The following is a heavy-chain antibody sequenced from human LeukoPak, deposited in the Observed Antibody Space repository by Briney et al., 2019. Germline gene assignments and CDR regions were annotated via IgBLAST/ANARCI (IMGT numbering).Heavy chain of an antibody. CDR3: ARGGSDY. CDR1: GFTFSSYW. J-gene: IGHJ4*02. Sequence: GGSLRLSCVASGFTFSSYWMSWVRQAPGKGLEWVANIKPDGSDKFYVDSVKGRFTISRDNAKNSVYLQMNSRRVEETAVYYCARGGSDYWGQGTLVTVSS. V-gene: IGHV3-7*01. CDR2: IKPDGSDK. D-gene: IGHD2-15*01.